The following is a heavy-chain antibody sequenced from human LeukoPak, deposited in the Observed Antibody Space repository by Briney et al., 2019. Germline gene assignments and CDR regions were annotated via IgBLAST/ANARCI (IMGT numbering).Heavy chain of an antibody. CDR1: GGSISSYY. CDR2: IYYSGST. J-gene: IGHJ4*02. D-gene: IGHD3-10*01. V-gene: IGHV4-59*08. Sequence: SETLSLTCTVSGGSISSYYWSWIRQPPGKGLEWIGNIYYSGSTNYNPSLKSRVTISVDTSKNQFSLKLSSVTAADTAVYYCARHTGSGSFKFDYWGQGTLVTVSS. CDR3: ARHTGSGSFKFDY.